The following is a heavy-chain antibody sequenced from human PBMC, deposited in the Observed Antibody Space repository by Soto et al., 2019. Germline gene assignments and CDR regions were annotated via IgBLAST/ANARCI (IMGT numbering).Heavy chain of an antibody. Sequence: QSQTLSLTCVVSGDSVSSNTVAWNWVRQSPSRGLEWLGRTYYRSKWYSDYATFVKSRIAINPATSKNQFSLELNSVTHEDTAVYYCARDVGGASFDYWGQGTLVTVSS. J-gene: IGHJ4*02. V-gene: IGHV6-1*01. CDR1: GDSVSSNTVA. D-gene: IGHD3-16*01. CDR2: TYYRSKWYS. CDR3: ARDVGGASFDY.